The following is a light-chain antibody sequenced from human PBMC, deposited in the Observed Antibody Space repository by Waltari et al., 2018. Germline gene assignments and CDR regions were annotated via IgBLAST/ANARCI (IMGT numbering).Light chain of an antibody. CDR3: LQDSYKPYS. CDR2: AIS. V-gene: IGKV1-6*01. Sequence: AVQMTQSPSSLSASVGDRVSITCRASRGVGSDLSWYQQKAGTAPKLLIYAISTLQSGVPSRFRGSGSATDFTLTISNLQPEDFATYYCLQDSYKPYSFGPGTKLEIK. CDR1: RGVGSD. J-gene: IGKJ2*03.